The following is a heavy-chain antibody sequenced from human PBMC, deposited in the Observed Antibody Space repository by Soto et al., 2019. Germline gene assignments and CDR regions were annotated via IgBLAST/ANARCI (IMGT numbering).Heavy chain of an antibody. V-gene: IGHV3-7*03. CDR3: VRELGLAY. D-gene: IGHD7-27*01. Sequence: GGSLRLSCAASGFTLTNYWMTWVRQAPGKGLEWVANINKDGSQKNYVDSVKGRFTIARDNGQNSLSLQINSLRVEDTAVYYCVRELGLAYWGQGALVTVSS. CDR2: INKDGSQK. CDR1: GFTLTNYW. J-gene: IGHJ4*02.